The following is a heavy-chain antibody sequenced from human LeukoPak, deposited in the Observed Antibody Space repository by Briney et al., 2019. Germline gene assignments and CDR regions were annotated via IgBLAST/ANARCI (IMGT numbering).Heavy chain of an antibody. J-gene: IGHJ3*02. D-gene: IGHD3/OR15-3a*01. CDR1: GFTFSSYE. Sequence: GGSLRLSCAASGFTFSSYEMNWVRQAPGKGLEWVSYISSSGSTIYYADSVKGRLTISRDNAKNSLYLQMNSLRAEDTAVYYCARVGRNDAFDIWGQGTMVTVSS. V-gene: IGHV3-48*03. CDR2: ISSSGSTI. CDR3: ARVGRNDAFDI.